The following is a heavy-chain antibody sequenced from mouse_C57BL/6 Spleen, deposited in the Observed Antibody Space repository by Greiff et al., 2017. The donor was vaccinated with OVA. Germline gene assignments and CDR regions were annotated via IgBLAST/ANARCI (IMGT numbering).Heavy chain of an antibody. V-gene: IGHV1-64*01. J-gene: IGHJ3*01. CDR3: APNWSWFAY. Sequence: QVQLQQPGAELVKPGASVKLSCKASGYTFTSYWMHWVKQRPGQGLEWIGMIHPNSGSTNSNEKFKSKATLTVDNASSTAYMQRSSLTSEDSAVYYCAPNWSWFAYWGQGTLVTVSA. CDR2: IHPNSGST. CDR1: GYTFTSYW. D-gene: IGHD4-1*01.